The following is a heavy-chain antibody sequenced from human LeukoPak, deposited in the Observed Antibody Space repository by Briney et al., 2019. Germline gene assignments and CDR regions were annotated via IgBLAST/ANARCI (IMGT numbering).Heavy chain of an antibody. D-gene: IGHD6-13*01. V-gene: IGHV3-23*01. CDR1: GFTFSSYA. CDR3: AKAPDPSSSWYNY. J-gene: IGHJ4*02. Sequence: GGSLRLSCAASGFTFSSYAMSWVRQAPGKGLEWVSASSGSGGSTYYADSVKGRFTISRDNSKNTLYLQMNSLRAEDTAVYYCAKAPDPSSSWYNYWGQGTLVTVSS. CDR2: SSGSGGST.